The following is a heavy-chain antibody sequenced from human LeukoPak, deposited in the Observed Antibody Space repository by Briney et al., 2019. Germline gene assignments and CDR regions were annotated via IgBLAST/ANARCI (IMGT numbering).Heavy chain of an antibody. J-gene: IGHJ3*02. V-gene: IGHV1-69*04. D-gene: IGHD4-23*01. CDR3: AREQGWVVTPEGDACDI. Sequence: SVKVSCKASGYTFTSYGISWVRQAPGQGLEWMGRIIPILGIANYAQKFQGRVTITADKSTSTAYMALSSVRSEDTAVYYCAREQGWVVTPEGDACDIWGQGTIVTVSS. CDR1: GYTFTSYG. CDR2: IIPILGIA.